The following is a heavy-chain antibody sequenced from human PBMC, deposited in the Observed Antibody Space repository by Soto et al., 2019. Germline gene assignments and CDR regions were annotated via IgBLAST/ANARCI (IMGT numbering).Heavy chain of an antibody. V-gene: IGHV4-39*01. Sequence: QLQLQESGPGLVKPSETLSLTCTVSGGSISSSSYYWGWIRQPPGKGLEWIGSIYYSGSTYYNPSLKSRVTISVDTSKNQFSLKLSSVTAADTAVYYCARQVGRFLEWLLFPRPSDWFDPWGQGTLVTVSS. D-gene: IGHD3-3*01. CDR2: IYYSGST. J-gene: IGHJ5*02. CDR3: ARQVGRFLEWLLFPRPSDWFDP. CDR1: GGSISSSSYY.